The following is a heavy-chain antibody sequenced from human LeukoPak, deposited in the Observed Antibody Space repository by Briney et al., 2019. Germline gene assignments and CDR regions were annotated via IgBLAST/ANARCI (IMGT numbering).Heavy chain of an antibody. V-gene: IGHV3-33*01. CDR2: IWYDGSNE. CDR3: ARARNNYDSSGYSALDY. J-gene: IGHJ4*02. D-gene: IGHD3-22*01. CDR1: GLMFSSHG. Sequence: GRSLRLSCAASSGLMFSSHGMHLVRQAPGKGLEWVAVIWYDGSNEYYADSVKGRFTISRDNSKNTLYLQMNSLRAEDTAEHYCARARNNYDSSGYSALDYWGQGTLVTVSS.